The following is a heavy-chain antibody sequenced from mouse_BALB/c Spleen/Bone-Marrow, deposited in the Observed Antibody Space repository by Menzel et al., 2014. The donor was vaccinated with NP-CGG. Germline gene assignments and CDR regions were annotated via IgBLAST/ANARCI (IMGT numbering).Heavy chain of an antibody. J-gene: IGHJ3*01. Sequence: VQLQQSGPELVRPGVSVKISCKGSGYTFTDYAMHWVKQSHAKSLEWIGVISTYSGNTNYNQKFKGKATMIVDKSSSTAYMELARLTSEDSAIYYCARSGWGSSLFAYWGQGTLVTVSA. D-gene: IGHD1-1*01. V-gene: IGHV1-67*01. CDR2: ISTYSGNT. CDR3: ARSGWGSSLFAY. CDR1: GYTFTDYA.